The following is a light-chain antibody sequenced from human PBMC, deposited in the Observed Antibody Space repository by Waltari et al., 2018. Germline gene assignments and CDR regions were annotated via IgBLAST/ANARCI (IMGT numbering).Light chain of an antibody. J-gene: IGLJ1*01. CDR3: SSYTSSKTYV. Sequence: QSALTQPASVSGSPGQSITISCTGTSSDVGRYKYVSWYQQNPGKDPKLIIHDVSDRPLGVSNRFSGTRFGNTASLTISGLQAEDEADYYCSSYTSSKTYVFGTGTKVTVL. CDR1: SSDVGRYKY. CDR2: DVS. V-gene: IGLV2-14*03.